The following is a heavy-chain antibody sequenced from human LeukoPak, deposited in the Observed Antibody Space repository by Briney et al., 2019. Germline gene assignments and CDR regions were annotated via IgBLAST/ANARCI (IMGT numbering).Heavy chain of an antibody. V-gene: IGHV1-2*02. CDR1: GYTFTGYY. D-gene: IGHD2-2*01. J-gene: IGHJ3*02. Sequence: GASVKVSCKASGYTFTGYYIHWLRQAPGQGLEWMGWINPNSGGTNYAQKFQGRATMTRDTSISTAYMELSSLTSDDTAVYYCARGSTVPATIRRAFDIWGQGTMVTVS. CDR2: INPNSGGT. CDR3: ARGSTVPATIRRAFDI.